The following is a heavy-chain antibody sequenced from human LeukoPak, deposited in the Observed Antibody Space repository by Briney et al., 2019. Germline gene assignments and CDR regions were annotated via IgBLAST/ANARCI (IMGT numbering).Heavy chain of an antibody. CDR2: IYYSGST. V-gene: IGHV4-39*07. CDR3: ARVAKGPYGSGSYWDY. CDR1: GGSVSSSDYY. Sequence: PSETLSLTCTVSGGSVSSSDYYWDWMRQPPGKGLEWIGSIYYSGSTYYNPSLKSRVTISVDTSKNQFSLKLSSVTAADTAVYYCARVAKGPYGSGSYWDYWGQGTLVTVSS. J-gene: IGHJ4*02. D-gene: IGHD3-10*01.